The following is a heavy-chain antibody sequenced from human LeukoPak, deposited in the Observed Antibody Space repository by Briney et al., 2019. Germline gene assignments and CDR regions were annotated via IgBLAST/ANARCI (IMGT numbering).Heavy chain of an antibody. Sequence: GGSLRLSCAASGFTVSSNYMSWVRQAPGKGLEWVSVIYSGGSTYYADSVKGRFTISRDNSKNTLYLQMNSLRAEDTAVYYCARANRYQPYYFDYWGQGTLVTVSS. V-gene: IGHV3-53*01. CDR1: GFTVSSNY. CDR3: ARANRYQPYYFDY. J-gene: IGHJ4*02. CDR2: IYSGGST. D-gene: IGHD1-14*01.